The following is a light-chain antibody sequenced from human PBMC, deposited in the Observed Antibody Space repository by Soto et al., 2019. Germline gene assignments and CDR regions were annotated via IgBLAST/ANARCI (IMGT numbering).Light chain of an antibody. J-gene: IGKJ1*01. V-gene: IGKV1-9*01. CDR2: AAS. CDR1: QGISSY. Sequence: DIQLTQSPSSLSASVGDRVTITCRVSQGISSYLNWYRQKPGKVPKLLIYAASTLQSGVPSRFSGSGSGTDFTLTISCLQSEDFATYYCQQYYSYRTFGQGTKVDIK. CDR3: QQYYSYRT.